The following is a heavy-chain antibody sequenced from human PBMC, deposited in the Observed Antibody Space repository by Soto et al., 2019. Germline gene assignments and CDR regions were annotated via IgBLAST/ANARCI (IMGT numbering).Heavy chain of an antibody. V-gene: IGHV1-2*04. CDR2: INPNSGGT. CDR1: GYTFTGYY. Sequence: ASVKVSCKASGYTFTGYYMHWVRQAPGQGLEWMGWINPNSGGTNYAQKFQGWVTMTRDTSISTAYMELSRLRSDDTAVYYCARDREVSSGWYAVRTYYYYGMDVWGQGTTVTVSS. D-gene: IGHD6-19*01. J-gene: IGHJ6*02. CDR3: ARDREVSSGWYAVRTYYYYGMDV.